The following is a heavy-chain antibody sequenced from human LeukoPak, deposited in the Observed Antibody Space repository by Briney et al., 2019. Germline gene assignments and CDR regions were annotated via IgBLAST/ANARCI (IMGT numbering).Heavy chain of an antibody. J-gene: IGHJ6*03. CDR1: GYTFTGYF. CDR3: ARDGVQLWLRYYYYMDV. V-gene: IGHV1-2*02. Sequence: GASVKVSCKASGYTFTGYFIHWVRQAPGQGLEWMGWINPNSGGTNYAQKFQGRVTMTRDTSISTAYMELSRLRSDDTAVYYGARDGVQLWLRYYYYMDVWGKGTTVTVSS. CDR2: INPNSGGT. D-gene: IGHD5-18*01.